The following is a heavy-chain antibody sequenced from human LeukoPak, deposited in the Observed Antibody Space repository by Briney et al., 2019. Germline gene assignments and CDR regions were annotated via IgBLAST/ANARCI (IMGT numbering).Heavy chain of an antibody. V-gene: IGHV4-31*02. CDR2: IYYSGST. J-gene: IGHJ4*02. Sequence: LRLSCAASGFTFSSYAMSWVRQAPGKGLEWIGYIYYSGSTYYNPSLKSRVTISVDTSKNQFSLKLSSVTAADTAVYYCARGPGDLYYGGKPSFDYWGQGTLVTVSS. CDR1: GFTFSSYA. D-gene: IGHD4-23*01. CDR3: ARGPGDLYYGGKPSFDY.